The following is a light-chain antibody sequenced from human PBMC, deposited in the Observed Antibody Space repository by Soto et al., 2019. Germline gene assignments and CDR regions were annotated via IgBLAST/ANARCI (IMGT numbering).Light chain of an antibody. J-gene: IGKJ2*01. CDR2: DAS. Sequence: EIVLTQSPATLSLSPGERATLSCRASQSVSSYLAWYQHKPGQAPRLLIYDASNRATDIPARFSVSGSGTDFTLAISSLESEDFAVYYGQHRGKWPRTFGQGTKLEIK. CDR3: QHRGKWPRT. CDR1: QSVSSY. V-gene: IGKV3-11*01.